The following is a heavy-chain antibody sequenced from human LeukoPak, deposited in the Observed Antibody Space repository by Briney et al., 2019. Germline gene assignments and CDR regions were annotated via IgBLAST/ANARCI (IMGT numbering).Heavy chain of an antibody. CDR2: INPNSGGT. V-gene: IGHV1-2*02. CDR1: GYSFTDYY. CDR3: ARDLSYYGSGSYYFDY. J-gene: IGHJ4*02. D-gene: IGHD3-10*01. Sequence: ASVKVSCKASGYSFTDYYMHWVRQAPGQGLEWMGWINPNSGGTNYAQKFQGRVTMTRDTSISTAYMELSGLKSDDTAVYYCARDLSYYGSGSYYFDYWGQGTLVTVSS.